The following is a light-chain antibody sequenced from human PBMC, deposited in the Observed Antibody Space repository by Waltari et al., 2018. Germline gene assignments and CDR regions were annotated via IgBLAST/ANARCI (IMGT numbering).Light chain of an antibody. V-gene: IGLV4-69*01. CDR1: SGHSTNI. CDR3: QTGGHGTWV. Sequence: QLVLTQSPSASASLGASVKLTCTLSSGHSTNIIAWLPQQPEKVPRYLMNVNSDGSHNKGVGIPDRFSGSSSGAERYLTIASLQSEDEADYYCQTGGHGTWVFGGGTRLTVL. CDR2: VNSDGSH. J-gene: IGLJ3*02.